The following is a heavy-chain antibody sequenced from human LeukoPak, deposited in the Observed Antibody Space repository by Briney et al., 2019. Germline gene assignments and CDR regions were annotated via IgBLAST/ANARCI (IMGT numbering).Heavy chain of an antibody. CDR2: INPNSGGT. CDR1: GYTFTGYY. D-gene: IGHD4-17*01. Sequence: ASVKVSCKASGYTFTGYYMHWVRQAPGQGLEWMGWINPNSGGTNYAQKFQGRVTMTRDTSISTAYMELSRLRSDDTAVYYCAESNYGVYLFDYWGQGTLVTVSS. J-gene: IGHJ4*02. V-gene: IGHV1-2*02. CDR3: AESNYGVYLFDY.